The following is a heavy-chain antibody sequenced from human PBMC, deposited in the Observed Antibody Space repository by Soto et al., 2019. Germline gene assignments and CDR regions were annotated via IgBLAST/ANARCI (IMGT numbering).Heavy chain of an antibody. CDR2: INHSGST. J-gene: IGHJ4*02. CDR1: GGSFSGYY. Sequence: SETLSLTCAVYGGSFSGYYWSWIRQPPGEGLEWIGEINHSGSTNYNPSLKSRVTISVDTSKNQFSLKLSSVTAADTAVYYCASSGYDSSGYYSRPFDYWGQGTLVTVSS. D-gene: IGHD3-22*01. V-gene: IGHV4-34*01. CDR3: ASSGYDSSGYYSRPFDY.